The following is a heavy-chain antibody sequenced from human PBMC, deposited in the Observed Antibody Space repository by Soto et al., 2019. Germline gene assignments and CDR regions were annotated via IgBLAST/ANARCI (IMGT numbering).Heavy chain of an antibody. J-gene: IGHJ2*01. CDR2: IYHSGST. CDR3: ASCSTVSIWCSDL. CDR1: GGSFSSTNW. Sequence: QVQLQQSGPGLVKPSGTLSLTCAVSGGSFSSTNWWSWVRQPPGKGLEWVWEIYHSGSTCYNPPRKCRVTISVDKDKTQFSRKRISVSASDAAVYYCASCSTVSIWCSDLWGRGTLVTVS. V-gene: IGHV4-4*02. D-gene: IGHD4-17*01.